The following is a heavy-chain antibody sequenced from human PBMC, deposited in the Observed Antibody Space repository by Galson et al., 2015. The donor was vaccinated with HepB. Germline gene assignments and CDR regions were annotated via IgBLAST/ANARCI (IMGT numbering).Heavy chain of an antibody. CDR2: LNPSSGST. V-gene: IGHV1-46*02. Sequence: SVKVSCKASEYTFNSYYMYWVRQAPGQGLEWMGILNPSSGSTSFAQKFQGRVTMTRDTSTSTVYLELNSLRSEDTAVYYCARGPRTYSFDSWGQGTLVTVSS. D-gene: IGHD2-15*01. J-gene: IGHJ4*02. CDR1: EYTFNSYY. CDR3: ARGPRTYSFDS.